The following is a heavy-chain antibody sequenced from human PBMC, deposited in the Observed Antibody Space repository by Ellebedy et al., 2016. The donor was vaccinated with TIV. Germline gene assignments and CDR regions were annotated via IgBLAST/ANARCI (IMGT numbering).Heavy chain of an antibody. CDR1: GGPVSSGDYY. CDR3: ARTYWGADSCNDDAFDI. CDR2: IFYNDEA. V-gene: IGHV4-30-4*01. J-gene: IGHJ3*02. D-gene: IGHD1-20*01. Sequence: SETLSLXXTVSGGPVSSGDYYRSWIRPPPGKGLEWIWYIFYNDEAFNNPSLRSRLTMSVDTSRNTFSLNLSSVTAADTAVYYCARTYWGADSCNDDAFDIWGRGTMVTVSS.